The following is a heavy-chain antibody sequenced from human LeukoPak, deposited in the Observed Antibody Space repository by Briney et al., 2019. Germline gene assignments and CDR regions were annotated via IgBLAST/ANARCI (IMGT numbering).Heavy chain of an antibody. CDR2: IIPIFGTA. D-gene: IGHD3-22*01. J-gene: IGHJ4*02. CDR3: ASAKNYYDSSGRIFDY. Sequence: SVKVSCKASGGTFSSYAISWVRQAPGQGLEWMGGIIPIFGTANYAQKFQGRVTITADESTSTAYMELSSLRPEDTAVYYCASAKNYYDSSGRIFDYWGQGTLVTVSS. CDR1: GGTFSSYA. V-gene: IGHV1-69*13.